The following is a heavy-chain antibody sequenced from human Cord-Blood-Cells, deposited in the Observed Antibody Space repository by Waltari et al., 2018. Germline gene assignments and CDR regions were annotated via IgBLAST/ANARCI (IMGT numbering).Heavy chain of an antibody. J-gene: IGHJ2*01. CDR2: IYYSGST. CDR1: GGSISSSSYY. Sequence: QLQLQESGPGLVKPSETLSLTCTVSGGSISSSSYYWGWIRQPPGKGLEWIGSIYYSGSTYYHPSLKSRVTISVDTSKNQFSLKLSSVTAADTAVYYCARVVRGVILYWYFDLWGRGTLVTVSS. V-gene: IGHV4-39*01. D-gene: IGHD3-10*01. CDR3: ARVVRGVILYWYFDL.